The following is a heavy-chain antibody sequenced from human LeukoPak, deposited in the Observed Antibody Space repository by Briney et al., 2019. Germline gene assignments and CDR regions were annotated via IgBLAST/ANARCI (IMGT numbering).Heavy chain of an antibody. V-gene: IGHV1-2*02. D-gene: IGHD3-10*01. CDR2: INPNSGGT. J-gene: IGHJ4*02. CDR1: GYTFTGYY. Sequence: VASVKVSCKASGYTFTGYYMHWVRQAPGQGLEWMGWINPNSGGTNYAQKFQGRVTMTRDTSISTAYMELSRLRSDDTAVYFCARFFWFGDRTIDYWGQGTLVTVSS. CDR3: ARFFWFGDRTIDY.